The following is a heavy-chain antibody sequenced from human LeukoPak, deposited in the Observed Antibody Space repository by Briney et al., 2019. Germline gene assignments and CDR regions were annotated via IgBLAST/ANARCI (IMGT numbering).Heavy chain of an antibody. CDR2: IYTSGST. Sequence: PSQTLSLTCTVSGGSISSGSYYLSWIRQPAGKGLEWIGRIYTSGSTNYNPSLKSRVTISVDTSKNQFSLKLSSVTAADTAVYYCARDHAWAVAGLYFDYWGQGTLVTVSS. V-gene: IGHV4-61*02. D-gene: IGHD6-19*01. CDR1: GGSISSGSYY. CDR3: ARDHAWAVAGLYFDY. J-gene: IGHJ4*02.